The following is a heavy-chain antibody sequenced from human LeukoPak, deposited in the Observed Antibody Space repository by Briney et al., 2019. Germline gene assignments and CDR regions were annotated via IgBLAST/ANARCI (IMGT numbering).Heavy chain of an antibody. Sequence: SETPSLTCTVSGGSISSSSYYWGWIRQPPGKGLEWIGSIYYSGSTYYNPSLKSRVTISVDTSKNQFSLKLSSVTAADTAVYYCAREESGIAAAGVDYWGQGTLVTVSS. V-gene: IGHV4-39*07. J-gene: IGHJ4*02. CDR1: GGSISSSSYY. D-gene: IGHD6-13*01. CDR3: AREESGIAAAGVDY. CDR2: IYYSGST.